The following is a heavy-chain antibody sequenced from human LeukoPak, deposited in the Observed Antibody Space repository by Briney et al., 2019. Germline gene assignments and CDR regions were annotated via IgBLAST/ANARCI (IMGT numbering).Heavy chain of an antibody. CDR1: GDSISSTY. V-gene: IGHV4-59*01. D-gene: IGHD4-17*01. CDR2: MYYSGTT. CDR3: ARMPSPSNDYGDYQPFYYFDY. Sequence: SETLSLTCTVSGDSISSTYWSWIRQPPGKGLEWVGYMYYSGTTSYNPSLKSRVTISVDTSNNQFSLKLSSATAADTAVYYCARMPSPSNDYGDYQPFYYFDYWGQGTPVTVSS. J-gene: IGHJ4*02.